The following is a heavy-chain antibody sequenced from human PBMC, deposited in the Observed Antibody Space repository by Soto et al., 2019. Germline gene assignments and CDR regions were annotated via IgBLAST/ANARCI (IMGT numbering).Heavy chain of an antibody. V-gene: IGHV1-69*13. CDR3: ARVQQTGSTYYYDSSGYLGFYD. CDR2: IIPIFGTA. J-gene: IGHJ4*02. CDR1: GGTFSSYA. Sequence: SVKVSCKASGGTFSSYAISWVRQAPGQGLEWMGGIIPIFGTANYAQKFQGRVTITADESTSTAYMELSSLRSEDTAVYYCARVQQTGSTYYYDSSGYLGFYDWGKGTLVPVSS. D-gene: IGHD3-22*01.